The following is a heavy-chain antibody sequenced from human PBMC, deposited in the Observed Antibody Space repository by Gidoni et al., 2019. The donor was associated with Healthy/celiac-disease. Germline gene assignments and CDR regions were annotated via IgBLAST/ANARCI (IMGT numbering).Heavy chain of an antibody. Sequence: EVQLLESGGGLVQPGGSLRLSCAASGFPFSSYAMSWVRQAPGKGLEWVSAISGSGGSTYYADSVKGRFTISRDNAKNTLYLQMNSLRAEDTAVYYCAKLNRLEWLLNWFDPWGQGTLVTVSS. CDR1: GFPFSSYA. V-gene: IGHV3-23*01. CDR3: AKLNRLEWLLNWFDP. D-gene: IGHD3-3*01. J-gene: IGHJ5*02. CDR2: ISGSGGST.